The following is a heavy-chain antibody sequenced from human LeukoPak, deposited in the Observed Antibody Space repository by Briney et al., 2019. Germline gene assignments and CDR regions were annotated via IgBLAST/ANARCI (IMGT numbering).Heavy chain of an antibody. J-gene: IGHJ4*02. Sequence: GGSLRLSCAASGFTLSTYWMHWVRQGPGKGLVWVSCINSDGSRTTYADSVKGRFTISRDNAKNTLYLQMNTLRVEDTAVYYCAREEEWYASGTYYKGFDSWGQGTLVTVSS. CDR3: AREEEWYASGTYYKGFDS. CDR1: GFTLSTYW. CDR2: INSDGSRT. V-gene: IGHV3-74*01. D-gene: IGHD3-10*01.